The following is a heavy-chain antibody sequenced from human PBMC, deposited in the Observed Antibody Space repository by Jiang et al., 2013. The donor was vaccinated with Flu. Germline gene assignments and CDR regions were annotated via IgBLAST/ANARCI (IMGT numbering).Heavy chain of an antibody. CDR3: AKGASDYGDYSEYFQH. V-gene: IGHV3-30*02. D-gene: IGHD4-17*01. J-gene: IGHJ1*01. CDR2: IRYDGSNK. Sequence: LLESGGGVVQPGGSLRLSCAASGFTFSSYGMHWVRQAPGKGLEWVAFIRYDGSNKYYADSVKGRFTISGDNSKNTLYLQMNSLRAEDTAVYYCAKGASDYGDYSEYFQHWGQGTLVTVSS. CDR1: GFTFSSYG.